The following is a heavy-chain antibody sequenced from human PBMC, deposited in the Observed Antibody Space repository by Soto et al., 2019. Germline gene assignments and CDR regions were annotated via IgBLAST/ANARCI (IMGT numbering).Heavy chain of an antibody. CDR2: VYYSGST. J-gene: IGHJ4*02. D-gene: IGHD3-10*01. CDR3: ARGGFGESGDY. CDR1: GGSISSYY. V-gene: IGHV4-59*01. Sequence: SETLSLTCTVSGGSISSYYWSWIRQPPGKGLEWIGYVYYSGSTNYNPSLKSRVTISVDTPKNQFSLKLSSVTAADTAVYYCARGGFGESGDYWGQGTLVTVSS.